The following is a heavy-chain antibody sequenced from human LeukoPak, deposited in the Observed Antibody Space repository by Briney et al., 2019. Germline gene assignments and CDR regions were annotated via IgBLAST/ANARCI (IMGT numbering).Heavy chain of an antibody. D-gene: IGHD6-13*01. CDR3: ARDSSSWAFDY. Sequence: GGSLRLFCAASGFTFSSYSMNWVRQAPGKGLEWVSSISSSSSYTYYADSVKGRFTISRDNAKNSLYLQMNSLRAEDTAVYYCARDSSSWAFDYWGQGTLVTVSS. V-gene: IGHV3-21*01. J-gene: IGHJ4*02. CDR1: GFTFSSYS. CDR2: ISSSSSYT.